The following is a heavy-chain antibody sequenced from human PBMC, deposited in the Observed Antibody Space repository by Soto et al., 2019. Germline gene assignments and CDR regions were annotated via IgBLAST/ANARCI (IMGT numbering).Heavy chain of an antibody. CDR1: GGTFSSYA. J-gene: IGHJ6*02. CDR2: IIPIFGTA. CDR3: ARDPHDFWSGPTYGMDV. V-gene: IGHV1-69*01. D-gene: IGHD3-3*01. Sequence: QVQLVQSGAEVKKPGSSVKVSCKASGGTFSSYAISWVRQAPGQGLEWMGGIIPIFGTANYAQKFQGRVTITADESTSTAYMELSSLRSEDTAVYYCARDPHDFWSGPTYGMDVWGQGTTVTVSS.